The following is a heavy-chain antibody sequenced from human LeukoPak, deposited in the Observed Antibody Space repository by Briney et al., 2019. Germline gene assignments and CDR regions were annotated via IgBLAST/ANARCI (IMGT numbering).Heavy chain of an antibody. V-gene: IGHV3-48*04. Sequence: GGSLRLSCAASGFTFSSYSMNWVRQAPGKGLEWVSYISGGSDAIYYADSVKGRFTISRDNAKNSLFLQMNSLSAEDTAVYYCARDWTYSFDYWGQGTLVTVSS. CDR3: ARDWTYSFDY. CDR1: GFTFSSYS. J-gene: IGHJ4*02. D-gene: IGHD3/OR15-3a*01. CDR2: ISGGSDAI.